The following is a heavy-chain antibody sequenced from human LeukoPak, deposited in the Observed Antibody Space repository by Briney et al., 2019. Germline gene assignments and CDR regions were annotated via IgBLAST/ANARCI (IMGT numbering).Heavy chain of an antibody. Sequence: ASVKVSCKASGYTFTSYDINWVRQATGQGLEWMGWMNPNSGNTGYAQKFQGRVTMTRNTSISTAYMELSSLRSEDTAVYYCARRPSFPTYYYMDVWAKGPRSPSP. J-gene: IGHJ6*03. CDR3: ARRPSFPTYYYMDV. CDR1: GYTFTSYD. CDR2: MNPNSGNT. V-gene: IGHV1-8*01.